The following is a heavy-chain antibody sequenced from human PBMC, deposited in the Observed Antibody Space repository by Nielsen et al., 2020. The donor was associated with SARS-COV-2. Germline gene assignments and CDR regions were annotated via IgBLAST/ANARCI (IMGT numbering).Heavy chain of an antibody. CDR1: GYTFTSYA. D-gene: IGHD3-3*01. J-gene: IGHJ3*02. Sequence: SVKVSCKASGYTFTSYAISWVRQAPGQGLEWMGGIIPIFGTANYAQKFQGRVTITADESTSTAYMELSSLRSEDTAVYYCARSYDFWSGYYASDAFDIWGQGTMVTVSS. CDR2: IIPIFGTA. V-gene: IGHV1-69*13. CDR3: ARSYDFWSGYYASDAFDI.